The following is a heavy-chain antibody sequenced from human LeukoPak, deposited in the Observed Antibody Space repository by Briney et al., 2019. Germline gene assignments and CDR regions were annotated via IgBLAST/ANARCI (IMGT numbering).Heavy chain of an antibody. V-gene: IGHV3-21*01. J-gene: IGHJ6*02. CDR1: GFTFSSYS. CDR2: ISSSSSYI. D-gene: IGHD2-15*01. Sequence: GGSLRPSCAASGFTFSSYSMNWVRQAPGKGLEWVSSISSSSSYIYYADSVKGRFTISRDNAKNSLYLQMNSLRAEDTAVYYCARDHDEVAIYYYYGMDVWGQGTTVTVSS. CDR3: ARDHDEVAIYYYYGMDV.